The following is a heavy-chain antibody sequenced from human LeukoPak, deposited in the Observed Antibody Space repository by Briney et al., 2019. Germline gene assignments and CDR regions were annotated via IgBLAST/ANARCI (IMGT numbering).Heavy chain of an antibody. Sequence: QSGGSLRLSCAASGLSFSAYAMGWVRQAPGKGLEWVSIISGGGAKTYYADSVKGRFTISRDNSKNTLYLQMNSLRAEDTAVYYCANEVGAIRRGPLDYWGQGTLVTVSS. CDR3: ANEVGAIRRGPLDY. CDR2: ISGGGAKT. J-gene: IGHJ4*02. V-gene: IGHV3-23*01. D-gene: IGHD1-26*01. CDR1: GLSFSAYA.